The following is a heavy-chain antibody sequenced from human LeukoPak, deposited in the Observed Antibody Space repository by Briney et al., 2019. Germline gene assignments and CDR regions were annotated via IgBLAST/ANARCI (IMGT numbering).Heavy chain of an antibody. D-gene: IGHD2-8*01. J-gene: IGHJ4*02. CDR2: INHSGST. V-gene: IGHV4-34*01. CDR1: GGSFSGYY. Sequence: SETLSLTCAVCGGSFSGYYWSWIRQPPGKGLEWIGEINHSGSTNYNPSLKSRVTISVDTSKNQFSLKLSSVTAADTAVYYCARCKRGVNGVCPKGLDYWGQGTLVTVSS. CDR3: ARCKRGVNGVCPKGLDY.